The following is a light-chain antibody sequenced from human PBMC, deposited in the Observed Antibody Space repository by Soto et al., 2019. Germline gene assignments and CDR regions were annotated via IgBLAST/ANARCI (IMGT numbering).Light chain of an antibody. CDR2: SNN. V-gene: IGLV1-44*01. CDR1: RSSIGSNT. J-gene: IGLJ1*01. Sequence: QAVVTQPPSASRTPGQRVTISCSGSRSSIGSNTVNWYQHLPGTAPKLLIYSNNHRPSGVPDRFSASKTGASASLAISGLQSEDEGDYYCAAWDASLGGFYVFGTGTKVTVL. CDR3: AAWDASLGGFYV.